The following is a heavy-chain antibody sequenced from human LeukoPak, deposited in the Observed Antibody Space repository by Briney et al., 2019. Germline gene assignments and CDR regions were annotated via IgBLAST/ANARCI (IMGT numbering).Heavy chain of an antibody. Sequence: SGPTLVNPTQTLTLTCTFSGFSLSTSGVGVGWIRQPPGKALEWLALIYWDDDKRYSPSLKSRLTITKDTSKNQVVLTMTNMDPVDTATYYCAHSTAYYDFWSGYSRTYYFDYWGQGTLVTVSS. V-gene: IGHV2-5*02. CDR2: IYWDDDK. J-gene: IGHJ4*02. D-gene: IGHD3-3*01. CDR3: AHSTAYYDFWSGYSRTYYFDY. CDR1: GFSLSTSGVG.